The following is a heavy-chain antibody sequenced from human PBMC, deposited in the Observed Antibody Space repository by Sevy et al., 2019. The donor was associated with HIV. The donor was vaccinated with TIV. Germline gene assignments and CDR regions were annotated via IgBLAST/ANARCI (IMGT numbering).Heavy chain of an antibody. CDR3: ARVGLELRGFDY. J-gene: IGHJ4*02. D-gene: IGHD1-7*01. V-gene: IGHV1-2*02. Sequence: ASVKVSCKASGYTFTGYYMHWVRQAPGQGLEWMGWINPNSGGPNYAQKFQGRVTMTRDTSISTAYMELSRLRSDDTAVYYCARVGLELRGFDYWGQGTLVTVSS. CDR1: GYTFTGYY. CDR2: INPNSGGP.